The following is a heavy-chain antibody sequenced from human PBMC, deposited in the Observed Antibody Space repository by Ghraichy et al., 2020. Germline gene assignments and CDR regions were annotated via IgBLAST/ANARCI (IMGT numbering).Heavy chain of an antibody. Sequence: GGSLRLSCAASGFTFSSYWMSWVRQAPGKGLEWVANIKQDGSEKYYVDSVKGRFTISRDNAKNSLYLQMNSLRAEDTAVYYCARARMSIAAAYYFDYWGQGTLVTVSS. CDR1: GFTFSSYW. CDR2: IKQDGSEK. J-gene: IGHJ4*02. V-gene: IGHV3-7*01. CDR3: ARARMSIAAAYYFDY. D-gene: IGHD6-13*01.